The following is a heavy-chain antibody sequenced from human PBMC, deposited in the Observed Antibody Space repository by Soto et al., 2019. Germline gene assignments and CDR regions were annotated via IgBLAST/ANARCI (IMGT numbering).Heavy chain of an antibody. CDR3: AREGGYFDSSGSGVYHYYGVDV. D-gene: IGHD3-22*01. CDR2: IYYTGST. CDR1: GGSIGPYF. V-gene: IGHV4-4*07. J-gene: IGHJ6*02. Sequence: TLTLTCSVTGGSIGPYFRSWIRKPAGKGLEWIGRIYYTGSTNYNPPLKSRVSMSLDRARNQISLKVNFLTAADTAVYYCAREGGYFDSSGSGVYHYYGVDVWGRGTTVTVSS.